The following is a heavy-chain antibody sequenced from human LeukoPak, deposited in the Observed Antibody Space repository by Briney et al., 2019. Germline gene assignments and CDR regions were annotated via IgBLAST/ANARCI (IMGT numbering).Heavy chain of an antibody. V-gene: IGHV3-33*01. CDR1: GFTFSSYG. Sequence: GGSLRLSCAASGFTFSSYGLHWVRQAPGKGLEWVAVIWYDGSKTYYADSVKGRFTISKDNPKNTLYLQMNSLRAEDAAVYYCARDRGEMATDYWGQGTLVTVSS. J-gene: IGHJ4*02. CDR3: ARDRGEMATDY. CDR2: IWYDGSKT. D-gene: IGHD5-24*01.